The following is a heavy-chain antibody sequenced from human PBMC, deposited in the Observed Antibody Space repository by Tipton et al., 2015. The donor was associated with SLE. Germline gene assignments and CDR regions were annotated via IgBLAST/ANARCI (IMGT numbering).Heavy chain of an antibody. D-gene: IGHD3-16*01. CDR3: ARQDYRGYYYYGMDV. CDR1: GYSFATHW. J-gene: IGHJ6*02. CDR2: IYPDDSNT. V-gene: IGHV5-51*01. Sequence: QLVQSGAVVRKPGESLKISCKVSGYSFATHWIGWVRQMPGKGLEWMGFIYPDDSNTKYSPSFQGQVTISADKSTSTAYLQWSSLRASDTAIYYCARQDYRGYYYYGMDVWGQGTTVTVSS.